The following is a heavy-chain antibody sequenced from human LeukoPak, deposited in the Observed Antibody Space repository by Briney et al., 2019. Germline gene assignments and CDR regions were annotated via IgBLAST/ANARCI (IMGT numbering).Heavy chain of an antibody. CDR2: ISAYNGNT. CDR3: ARDPARVGYCSGGSCYQTDY. Sequence: ASVKVSCKASGYTFTGYYMHWVRQAPGQGLEWMGWISAYNGNTNYAQKLQGRVTMTTDTSTSTAYMELRSLRSDDTAVYYCARDPARVGYCSGGSCYQTDYWGQGTLVTVSS. J-gene: IGHJ4*02. D-gene: IGHD2-15*01. CDR1: GYTFTGYY. V-gene: IGHV1-18*04.